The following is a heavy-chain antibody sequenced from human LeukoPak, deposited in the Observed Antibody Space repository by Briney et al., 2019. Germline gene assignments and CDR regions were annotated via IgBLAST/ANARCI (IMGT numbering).Heavy chain of an antibody. CDR1: GYSISSGYY. J-gene: IGHJ3*02. D-gene: IGHD3-22*01. CDR3: ARHDSSGVDAFDI. Sequence: KASETLSLTCAVSGYSISSGYYWGWIRQPPGKGLEWIGSIYHSGSTYYNPSLKSRVTMSEDTSKNQFSLKLSSVTAADTAAYYCARHDSSGVDAFDIWGLGTMVTVSS. V-gene: IGHV4-38-2*01. CDR2: IYHSGST.